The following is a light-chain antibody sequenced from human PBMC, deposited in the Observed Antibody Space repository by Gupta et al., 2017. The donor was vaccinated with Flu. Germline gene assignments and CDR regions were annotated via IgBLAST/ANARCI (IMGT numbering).Light chain of an antibody. CDR3: QQHGSWPVT. CDR2: DAS. CDR1: RGGSSY. J-gene: IGKJ4*01. V-gene: IGKV3-11*01. Sequence: PDTLSLPRGERATLSGRAKRGGSSYLAWYQQKPGQAPRLLIYDASNRATGIPARFSGSRSGTDFTLTISRLEPEDFAVYYCQQHGSWPVTFGRGTKVEIK.